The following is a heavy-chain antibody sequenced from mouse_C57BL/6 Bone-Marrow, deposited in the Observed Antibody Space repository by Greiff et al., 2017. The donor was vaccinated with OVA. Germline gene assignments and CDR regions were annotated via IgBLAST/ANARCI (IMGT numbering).Heavy chain of an antibody. CDR2: IDPSDSYT. D-gene: IGHD1-1*01. V-gene: IGHV1-59*01. CDR1: GYTFTSYW. Sequence: QVQLQQSGAELVRPGTSVKLSCKASGYTFTSYWMHWVKQRPGQGLEWIGVIDPSDSYTNYNQKFKGKATLTVDTSSSTAYMQLSSLTSEDSAVYYCARPFITFYFDVWGTGTTVTVSS. CDR3: ARPFITFYFDV. J-gene: IGHJ1*03.